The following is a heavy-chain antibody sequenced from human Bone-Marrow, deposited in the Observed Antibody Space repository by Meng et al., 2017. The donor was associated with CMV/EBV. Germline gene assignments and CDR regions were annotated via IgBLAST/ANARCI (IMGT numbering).Heavy chain of an antibody. V-gene: IGHV3-21*01. CDR1: GFTFSSYS. Sequence: GESLKISCAASGFTFSSYSMNWVRQAPGKGLEWVSSISSSSSYIYYADSVKGRFTISRDNAKNSLYLQMNSLRAEDTAVYYCARVNRRYDWASYYYYGMDVWGQGTTVTVSS. J-gene: IGHJ6*02. CDR3: ARVNRRYDWASYYYYGMDV. CDR2: ISSSSSYI. D-gene: IGHD5-12*01.